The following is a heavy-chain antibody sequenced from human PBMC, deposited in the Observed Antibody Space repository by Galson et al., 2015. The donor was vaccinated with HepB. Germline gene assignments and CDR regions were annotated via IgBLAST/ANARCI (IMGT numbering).Heavy chain of an antibody. D-gene: IGHD1-14*01. J-gene: IGHJ6*03. CDR2: IRSKANSYET. CDR1: GFTFSGSA. CDR3: TRQTGIPYYYYYMDV. Sequence: SLRLSCAASGFTFSGSAMHWVRQASGKGLEWVGRIRSKANSYETAYAASVKGRFTIYRDDSKNTAYLQMNSLKTEDTAVYDCTRQTGIPYYYYYMDVWGKGTTVTVSS. V-gene: IGHV3-73*01.